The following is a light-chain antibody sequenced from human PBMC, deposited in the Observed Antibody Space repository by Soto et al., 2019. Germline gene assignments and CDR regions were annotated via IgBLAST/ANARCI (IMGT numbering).Light chain of an antibody. CDR3: QHRNNWPWT. CDR2: DAS. Sequence: EIVLTQSPAILSLSPGERATLSCRASQSVGRYLVWYQQKPGQAPSLLIYDASNRATGVPARFSASGSGTDFTLTISSLESEDFAVYYCQHRNNWPWTLGQGTRVEIK. V-gene: IGKV3-11*01. J-gene: IGKJ1*01. CDR1: QSVGRY.